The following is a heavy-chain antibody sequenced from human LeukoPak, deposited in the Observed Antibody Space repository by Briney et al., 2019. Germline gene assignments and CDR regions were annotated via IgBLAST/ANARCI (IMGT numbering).Heavy chain of an antibody. CDR2: IYYSGTT. CDR1: GGSISGYY. CDR3: AKISSSIYYGMDV. J-gene: IGHJ6*02. Sequence: SETLSLTCTVSGGSISGYYWSWLRQPPGKGLEWVGYIYYSGTTTYNPSLKSRVTISVDTSKNQFSLKLNSVTAADTAVYYCAKISSSIYYGMDVWGQGTTVSVSS. V-gene: IGHV4-59*01. D-gene: IGHD6-13*01.